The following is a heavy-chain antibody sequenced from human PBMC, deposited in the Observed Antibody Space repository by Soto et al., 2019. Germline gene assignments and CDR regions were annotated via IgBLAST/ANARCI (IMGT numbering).Heavy chain of an antibody. V-gene: IGHV4-39*01. J-gene: IGHJ4*02. Sequence: PSETLSLTCAVSGGSISTSSYYWGWIRQPSGKGLEWIGSIYYSGTTYYNPSLKSRVTISVDTSRNQFSLRLNSVTAADTTVYYCARHYGRGSGSYYSPFDYWGQGTLVTVSS. CDR2: IYYSGTT. D-gene: IGHD3-10*01. CDR3: ARHYGRGSGSYYSPFDY. CDR1: GGSISTSSYY.